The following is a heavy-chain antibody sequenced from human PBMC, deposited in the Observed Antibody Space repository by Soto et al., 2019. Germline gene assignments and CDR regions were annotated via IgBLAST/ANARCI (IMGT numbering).Heavy chain of an antibody. CDR1: GYTFTSYG. CDR2: ISAYNGNT. D-gene: IGHD3-3*01. V-gene: IGHV1-18*01. Sequence: ASVKVSCKASGYTFTSYGISWVRQAPGQGLEWMGWISAYNGNTNYAQKLQGRVTMTTDTSTSTAYMELRSLRSDDTAVYYCARRTYYDFWSCYSYWFDPWGQGTLVTVSS. J-gene: IGHJ5*02. CDR3: ARRTYYDFWSCYSYWFDP.